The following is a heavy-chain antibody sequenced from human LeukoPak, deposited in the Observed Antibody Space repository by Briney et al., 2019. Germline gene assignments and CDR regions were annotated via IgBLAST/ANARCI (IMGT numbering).Heavy chain of an antibody. CDR2: IYYSGST. Sequence: PSETLSLTCAVSGYSVSSGYYWGWIRQPPGKGLEWIGSIYYSGSTYYNPSLKSRVTISVDTSKNQFSLKLSSVTAADTAVYYCARHHRVTAIDYWGQGTLVTVSS. V-gene: IGHV4-38-2*01. CDR1: GYSVSSGYY. CDR3: ARHHRVTAIDY. J-gene: IGHJ4*02. D-gene: IGHD2-21*02.